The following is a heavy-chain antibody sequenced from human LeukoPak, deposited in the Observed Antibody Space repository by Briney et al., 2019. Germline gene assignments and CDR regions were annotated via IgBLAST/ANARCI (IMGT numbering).Heavy chain of an antibody. V-gene: IGHV3-30*02. J-gene: IGHJ4*02. CDR2: IRYDGSNK. CDR1: GFAFSSYG. Sequence: GGSLRLSCAASGFAFSSYGMHWVRQAPGKGLEWVAFIRYDGSNKWYADSVKGRFAISRDNSKNTLYLQMNSLKIEDTAVYYCAKAMEYCSGGTCYSFPDWGQGTLVTVSS. D-gene: IGHD2-15*01. CDR3: AKAMEYCSGGTCYSFPD.